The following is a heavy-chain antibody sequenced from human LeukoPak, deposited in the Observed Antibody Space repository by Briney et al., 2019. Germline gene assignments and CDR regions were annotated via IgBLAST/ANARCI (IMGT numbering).Heavy chain of an antibody. CDR2: IYCTGRT. Sequence: SETLSLTCTVSGGSISYYYWTWLRQSPGKGLEWIGQIYCTGRTYYNPSLERRVTIPLDTSRIQFSLIMTSVTAADTAMYYCARGGTYNDILSFDPWGQGTLVSVSS. D-gene: IGHD3-9*01. J-gene: IGHJ5*02. CDR1: GGSISYYY. CDR3: ARGGTYNDILSFDP. V-gene: IGHV4-59*01.